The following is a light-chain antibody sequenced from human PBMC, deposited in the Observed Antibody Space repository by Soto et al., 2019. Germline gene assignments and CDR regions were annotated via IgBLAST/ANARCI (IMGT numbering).Light chain of an antibody. CDR2: DAS. CDR1: QSISSW. J-gene: IGKJ5*01. V-gene: IGKV1-5*01. Sequence: DIQIAQSPATLSASVRERVTITCGASQSISSWLAWYQQKPGKAPKLLIYDASNLESGVPSRFSGSGSGTEFTLTISSLQPDDFATYYCQQYNSYPITFGQGTRLEIK. CDR3: QQYNSYPIT.